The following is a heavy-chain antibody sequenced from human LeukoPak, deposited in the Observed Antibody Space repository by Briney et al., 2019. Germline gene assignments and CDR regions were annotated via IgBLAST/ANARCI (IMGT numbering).Heavy chain of an antibody. CDR2: IIPIFGTA. D-gene: IGHD3-10*01. Sequence: RASVKVSCKASGGTFSSYAISWVRQAPGQGLEWMGGIIPIFGTANYAQKFQGRVTITADESTSTAYMELSSLRSEDTAVYYCARAQPNYYGLGSYGYYYCGVDVWGQGTTVTVSS. V-gene: IGHV1-69*01. CDR3: ARAQPNYYGLGSYGYYYCGVDV. J-gene: IGHJ6*02. CDR1: GGTFSSYA.